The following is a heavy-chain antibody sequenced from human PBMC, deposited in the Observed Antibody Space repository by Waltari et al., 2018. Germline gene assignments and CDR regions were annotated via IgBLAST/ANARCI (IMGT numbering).Heavy chain of an antibody. CDR3: ARVGSGWYGGIDY. J-gene: IGHJ4*02. V-gene: IGHV3-48*01. CDR2: ISSSSSTI. Sequence: EVQLVESGGGLVQPGGSLRLSCAASGFTFSSYRMHWVRQAPGKGLEWVSYISSSSSTIYYADSVKGRFTISRDNAKNSLYLQMNSLRAEDTAVYYCARVGSGWYGGIDYWGQGTLVTVSS. D-gene: IGHD6-19*01. CDR1: GFTFSSYR.